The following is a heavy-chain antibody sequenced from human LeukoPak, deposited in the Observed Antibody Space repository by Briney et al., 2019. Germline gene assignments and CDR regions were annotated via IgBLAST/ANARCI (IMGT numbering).Heavy chain of an antibody. Sequence: GGSLRLSCVASGFTFSGYWMSWVRQAPGMGLEWVANIETDGDEKNYVDSVKGRFTISRDNARNSLYLQMSSLRVEDTAAYYCARDIPSGFYTPDYWGRGTLVTVSS. CDR2: IETDGDEK. V-gene: IGHV3-7*01. J-gene: IGHJ4*02. CDR3: ARDIPSGFYTPDY. D-gene: IGHD5-12*01. CDR1: GFTFSGYW.